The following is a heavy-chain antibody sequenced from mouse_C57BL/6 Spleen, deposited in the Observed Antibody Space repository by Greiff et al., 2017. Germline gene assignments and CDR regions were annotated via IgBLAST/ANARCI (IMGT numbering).Heavy chain of an antibody. CDR3: AREGTTSRYDY. J-gene: IGHJ2*01. Sequence: ESGPGLVKPSQSLSLTCSVTGYSITSGYYWNWIRQFPGNKLEWMGYISYDGSNNYNPSLKNRISITRDTSKNQFFLKLNSVTTEDTATYYCAREGTTSRYDYWGQGTTLTVSS. CDR1: GYSITSGYY. D-gene: IGHD1-1*01. V-gene: IGHV3-6*01. CDR2: ISYDGSN.